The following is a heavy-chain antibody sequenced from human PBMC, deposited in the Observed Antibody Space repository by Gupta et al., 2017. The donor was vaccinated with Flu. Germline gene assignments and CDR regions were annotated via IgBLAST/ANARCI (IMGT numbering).Heavy chain of an antibody. CDR2: ISGSGVST. J-gene: IGHJ4*02. V-gene: IGHV3-23*01. CDR3: AKVCAFYYDSSGSENYFDH. CDR1: GFTFNTYA. D-gene: IGHD3-22*01. Sequence: EVQLLESGGVLVQPGGSLRLSCAASGFTFNTYAMSWVRQAPGKGLEWVSGISGSGVSTYYADSVKGRFTISRDNSKNTLFLQMNSPRAEDTAVYYCAKVCAFYYDSSGSENYFDHWGQGTPVTVSS.